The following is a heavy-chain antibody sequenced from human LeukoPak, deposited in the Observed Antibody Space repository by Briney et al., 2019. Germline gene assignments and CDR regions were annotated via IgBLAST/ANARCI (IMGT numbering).Heavy chain of an antibody. Sequence: SETLSLTCAVYGGSFSGYDWSWIRQPPGRGLEWIGEINHSGSTNYSPSLSSRVTISVDTSKNQFSLKLSSATAADTAVYYCATSYYYGSGSYNQFDYWGQGTLVTVSS. D-gene: IGHD3-10*01. J-gene: IGHJ4*02. CDR3: ATSYYYGSGSYNQFDY. V-gene: IGHV4-34*01. CDR1: GGSFSGYD. CDR2: INHSGST.